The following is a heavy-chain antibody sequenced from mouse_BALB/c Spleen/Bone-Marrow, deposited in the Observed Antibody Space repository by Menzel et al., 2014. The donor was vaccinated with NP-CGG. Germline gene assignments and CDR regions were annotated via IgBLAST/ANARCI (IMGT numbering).Heavy chain of an antibody. J-gene: IGHJ4*01. CDR2: INPGSGGI. Sequence: LVESGAELVRPGTSVKASCKASGYAFTNYWIEWIKQRPGQGLEWIGVINPGSGGINYNEKFKGKATLTADKSSSTAYMQLSSLTSDDSAVYCCARELVRGMDYWGQGTSVTVSS. V-gene: IGHV1-54*01. CDR1: GYAFTNYW. D-gene: IGHD1-1*01. CDR3: ARELVRGMDY.